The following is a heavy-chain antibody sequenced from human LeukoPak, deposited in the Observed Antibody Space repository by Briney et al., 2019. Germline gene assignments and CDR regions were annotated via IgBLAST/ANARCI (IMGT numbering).Heavy chain of an antibody. CDR2: INPNSGGT. J-gene: IGHJ4*02. D-gene: IGHD2-2*01. Sequence: ASVKVSCKASGYTFTGYYMHWVRQAPGQGLEWMGWINPNSGGTNYAQKFQGRVTKTRDTSISTAYMELSRLRSDDTAVYYCARDKCSSTSCYIFDYWGQGTLVTVSS. CDR3: ARDKCSSTSCYIFDY. CDR1: GYTFTGYY. V-gene: IGHV1-2*02.